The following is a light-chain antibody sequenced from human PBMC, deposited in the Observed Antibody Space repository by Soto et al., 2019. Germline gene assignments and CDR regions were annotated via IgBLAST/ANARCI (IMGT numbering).Light chain of an antibody. Sequence: DIQITQSPSTLSASVLDSVTITCRASQSIGTWLAWYQQKPGKAPKVLVYDVSTLKSGVPSRFSGSASATEFTLTISSLQPDDFATYYCQQYKSYWTFGQGTKVDIK. CDR3: QQYKSYWT. V-gene: IGKV1-5*01. CDR1: QSIGTW. J-gene: IGKJ1*01. CDR2: DVS.